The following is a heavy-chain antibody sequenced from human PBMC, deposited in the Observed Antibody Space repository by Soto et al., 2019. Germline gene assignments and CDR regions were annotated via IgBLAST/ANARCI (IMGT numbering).Heavy chain of an antibody. D-gene: IGHD2-15*01. CDR1: GGSISSDSHY. CDR2: IYYSRTT. J-gene: IGHJ3*01. Sequence: SETLSLTCTVSGGSISSDSHYWGWIRQPPGKGLEWIANIYYSRTTYYNPSLKSRVTISVDTSKNQFSLKLSSVTAADTAVYFCARVGIYCSGGTCYSDAFDLWGQGTMVTVSS. V-gene: IGHV4-39*01. CDR3: ARVGIYCSGGTCYSDAFDL.